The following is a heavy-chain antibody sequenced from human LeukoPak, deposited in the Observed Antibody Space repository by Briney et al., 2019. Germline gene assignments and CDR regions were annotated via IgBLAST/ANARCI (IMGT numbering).Heavy chain of an antibody. CDR3: ARDRYCRGGSCYSDY. CDR1: GFPFTTYW. J-gene: IGHJ4*02. V-gene: IGHV3-7*04. D-gene: IGHD2-15*01. CDR2: IKQDGSEK. Sequence: GGSLRLSCAASGFPFTTYWMSWVRQAPGGGLEWVANIKQDGSEKYYVDSVKGRFTISRDNAKNSLHLQMNSLRAEDMAVYYCARDRYCRGGSCYSDYWGQGTLVTVSS.